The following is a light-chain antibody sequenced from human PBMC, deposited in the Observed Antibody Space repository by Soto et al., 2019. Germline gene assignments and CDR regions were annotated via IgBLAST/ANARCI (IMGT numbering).Light chain of an antibody. CDR1: SSDIGSYNA. V-gene: IGLV2-11*01. J-gene: IGLJ3*02. Sequence: QSALTQPRSVSGSPGHSVTISCFGTSSDIGSYNAVSWYQQHPGKAPKLIIFDVFERPSGVPDRFSGSKSGNSASLTISGLQAEDESDYYCSSYTSSSTWVFGGGTKLTVL. CDR3: SSYTSSSTWV. CDR2: DVF.